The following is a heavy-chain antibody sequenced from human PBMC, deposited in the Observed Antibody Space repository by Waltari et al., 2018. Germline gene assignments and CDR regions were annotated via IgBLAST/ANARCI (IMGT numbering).Heavy chain of an antibody. J-gene: IGHJ4*02. CDR3: ARLARYGDSGLDY. CDR1: GVSISSSSDY. V-gene: IGHV4-39*01. CDR2: IYYTGNT. Sequence: QLQLQESGPGLVKPSETLSLTCTVSGVSISSSSDYWGWIRQPPGKGLEWIANIYYTGNTYYTASLKSRVTISVDTSKNQFSLKMRSVTAADTAVYYCARLARYGDSGLDYWGQGTLVSVSS. D-gene: IGHD4-17*01.